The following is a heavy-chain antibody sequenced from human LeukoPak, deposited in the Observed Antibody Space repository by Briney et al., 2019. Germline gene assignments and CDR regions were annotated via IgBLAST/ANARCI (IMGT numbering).Heavy chain of an antibody. V-gene: IGHV4-59*08. D-gene: IGHD2-21*02. Sequence: KPPETLSLTCTVSGDSISSYYWSWIRQPPGKGLEWIGYIYHSGNTNSNPSLKSRVTISVGTTKNQFSLKLSSVTAADTAVYYCARSIIVVVAAGALDIWGQGTMVTVSS. CDR2: IYHSGNT. CDR3: ARSIIVVVAAGALDI. J-gene: IGHJ3*02. CDR1: GDSISSYY.